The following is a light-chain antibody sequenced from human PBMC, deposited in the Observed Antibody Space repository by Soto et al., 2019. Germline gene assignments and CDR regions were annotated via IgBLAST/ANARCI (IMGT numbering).Light chain of an antibody. Sequence: EIVMTQSPATLSVSPGERATLSCRASQSVSSNLAWYQQKPGQAPRLLIYGASTRATGIPARFSGSGSGTEVTLTISSLQSEDFAVYYCQQDNNWPLYTFGQGTKLEIK. CDR2: GAS. CDR1: QSVSSN. CDR3: QQDNNWPLYT. V-gene: IGKV3-15*01. J-gene: IGKJ2*01.